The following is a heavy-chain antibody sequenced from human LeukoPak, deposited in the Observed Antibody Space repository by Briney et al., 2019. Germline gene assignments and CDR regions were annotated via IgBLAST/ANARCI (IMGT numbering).Heavy chain of an antibody. CDR1: GYTFTSYG. Sequence: ASVKVSCKASGYTFTSYGISWVRQAPGQGLEWMGWISAYNGNTNYAQKLQGRVTMTTDTSTSTAYMELRSLRSDDTAVYYCARLKSMVRGKIPRGSWFDPWGQGTLVTVSS. D-gene: IGHD3-10*01. CDR3: ARLKSMVRGKIPRGSWFDP. V-gene: IGHV1-18*01. J-gene: IGHJ5*02. CDR2: ISAYNGNT.